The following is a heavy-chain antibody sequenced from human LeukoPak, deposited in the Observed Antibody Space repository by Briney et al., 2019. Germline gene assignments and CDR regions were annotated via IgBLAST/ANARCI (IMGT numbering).Heavy chain of an antibody. CDR3: ARPPADDSSGYCFEF. J-gene: IGHJ4*02. CDR1: GGSISSYY. CDR2: IYYSGST. Sequence: SETLSLTCTVSGGSISSYYWSWIRQPPGKGLEWIGYIYYSGSTNYNPSLKSRVTISVDTSKNQFSLKLSSVTAADTAVYYCARPPADDSSGYCFEFWGQGTLVTVSS. D-gene: IGHD3-22*01. V-gene: IGHV4-59*01.